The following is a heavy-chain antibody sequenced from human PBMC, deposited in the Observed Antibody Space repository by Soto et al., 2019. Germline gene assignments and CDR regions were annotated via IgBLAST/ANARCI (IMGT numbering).Heavy chain of an antibody. CDR3: ARHRTIRSTIPTRRSDSPDY. Sequence: PGESLKISCKGSGYSFTSYWIGWVRQMPGKGLEWMGIIYPGDSDTRYSPSFQGQVTISADRPIRTAYLQWNSLKASDTAMYYCARHRTIRSTIPTRRSDSPDYWGQGTLVTVSS. V-gene: IGHV5-51*01. D-gene: IGHD2-21*01. CDR2: IYPGDSDT. J-gene: IGHJ4*02. CDR1: GYSFTSYW.